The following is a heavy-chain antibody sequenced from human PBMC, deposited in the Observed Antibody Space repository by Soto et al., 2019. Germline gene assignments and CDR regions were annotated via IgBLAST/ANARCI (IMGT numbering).Heavy chain of an antibody. Sequence: LSLTCAVYGGSFSGYYWSWIRQPPGKGLEWIGEINDSGSTNYNPSLKSRVTISLDTSKNQFSLKLSSVTAADTAVYYCARVPYTNSPFDYWCQGTLVTVSS. CDR2: INDSGST. D-gene: IGHD3-16*01. J-gene: IGHJ4*02. CDR1: GGSFSGYY. V-gene: IGHV4-34*01. CDR3: ARVPYTNSPFDY.